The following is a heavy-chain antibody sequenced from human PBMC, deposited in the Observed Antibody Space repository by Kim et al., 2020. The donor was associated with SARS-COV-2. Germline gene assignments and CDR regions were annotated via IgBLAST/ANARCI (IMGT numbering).Heavy chain of an antibody. J-gene: IGHJ5*02. D-gene: IGHD6-13*01. V-gene: IGHV1-2*02. CDR3: ASNLAAAGYNWFDP. Sequence: AQKFHGRVTMTRDTSISTAYMELSRLRSDDTAVYYCASNLAAAGYNWFDPWGQGTLVTVSS.